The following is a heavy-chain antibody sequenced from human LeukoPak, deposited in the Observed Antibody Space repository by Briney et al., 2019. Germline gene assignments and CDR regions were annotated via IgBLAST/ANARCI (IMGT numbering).Heavy chain of an antibody. CDR1: GFTFSSSG. D-gene: IGHD6-25*01. CDR2: IWYDGSNK. CDR3: AREAAAPYYFDY. J-gene: IGHJ4*02. Sequence: GGSLRLSCAASGFTFSSSGMHWVRQAPGKGLEWVAVIWYDGSNKYYADSVKGRFTISRDNSKNTLYLQMNSLRAEDTAVYYCAREAAAPYYFDYWGQGTLVTVSS. V-gene: IGHV3-33*01.